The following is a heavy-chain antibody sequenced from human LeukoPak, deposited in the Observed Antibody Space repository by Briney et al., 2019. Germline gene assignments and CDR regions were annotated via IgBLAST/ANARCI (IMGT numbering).Heavy chain of an antibody. CDR3: ARTDGDHIDY. V-gene: IGHV4-38-2*02. CDR1: GYSISSGYY. D-gene: IGHD4-17*01. CDR2: IYHSGST. Sequence: SETLSLTCTVSGYSISSGYYWGWIRQPPGKGLEWIGSIYHSGSTYYNPSLKSRVTISVDTSKNQFSLKLSSVTAADTAVYYCARTDGDHIDYWGQGTLVTVSS. J-gene: IGHJ4*02.